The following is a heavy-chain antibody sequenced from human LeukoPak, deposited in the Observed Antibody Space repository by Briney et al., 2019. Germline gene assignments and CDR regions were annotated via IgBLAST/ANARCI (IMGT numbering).Heavy chain of an antibody. J-gene: IGHJ4*02. V-gene: IGHV4-4*02. CDR2: IYHSGST. Sequence: SETLSLTCAVSGGSISSSNWWSWVRQPPGKGLEWIGEIYHSGSTNYNPSLKSRVTISVDKSKNQFSLKLSSVTAADTAVYYCARSGSYGGYYFDYWGQGTLVTVSS. D-gene: IGHD1-26*01. CDR3: ARSGSYGGYYFDY. CDR1: GGSISSSNW.